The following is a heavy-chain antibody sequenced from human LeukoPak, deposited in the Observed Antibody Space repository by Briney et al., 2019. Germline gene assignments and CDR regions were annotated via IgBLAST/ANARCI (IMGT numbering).Heavy chain of an antibody. V-gene: IGHV3-53*01. CDR2: MYSGGST. CDR3: ARDTTMVD. Sequence: PGGSLRLSCAASGFTVSSSYMSWVRQAPGKGREWVSTMYSGGSTYYGDSVKGRFTISRDSSKSTLYLQMNTLRVEDSAVYFCARDTTMVDWGQGTLVTVSS. J-gene: IGHJ4*02. CDR1: GFTVSSSY. D-gene: IGHD3-10*01.